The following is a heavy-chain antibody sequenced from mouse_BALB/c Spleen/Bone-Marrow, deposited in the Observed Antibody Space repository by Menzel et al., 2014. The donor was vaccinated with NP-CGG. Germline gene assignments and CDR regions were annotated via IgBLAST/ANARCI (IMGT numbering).Heavy chain of an antibody. CDR2: IDPSDSYT. Sequence: VKLMESGAELVEPGASVKLSCKASGYTFTSYWMHWVKQRPGQGLEWIGEIDPSDSYTNYNQKFKGKATLTVDKSSSTAYMQLSSLTSEDSAVYYCARGLYGNSGYWGQGTTLTVSS. V-gene: IGHV1-69*02. D-gene: IGHD2-1*01. CDR1: GYTFTSYW. CDR3: ARGLYGNSGY. J-gene: IGHJ2*01.